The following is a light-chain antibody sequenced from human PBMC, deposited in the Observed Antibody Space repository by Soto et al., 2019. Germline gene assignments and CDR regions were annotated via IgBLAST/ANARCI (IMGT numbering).Light chain of an antibody. V-gene: IGLV2-14*01. CDR2: DAT. CDR1: SSDIGDYDY. Sequence: QSVLTQPASVSGSPGQSITISCTGTSSDIGDYDYVSWYQHLPGKAPKLLIFDATHRPSGVSDRFSGSKSGNTASLTISGVRPEDEADYYCCSYTDIALDVVFGGGTKVTVL. CDR3: CSYTDIALDVV. J-gene: IGLJ2*01.